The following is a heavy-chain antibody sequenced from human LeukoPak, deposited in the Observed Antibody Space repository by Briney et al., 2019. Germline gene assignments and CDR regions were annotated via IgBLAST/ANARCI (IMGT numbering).Heavy chain of an antibody. CDR3: AREIRVRGSGVATIRTYYYMDV. Sequence: PSETLSLTCTVSGGSISSYYWSWIRQPPGKGLEWIGYIYYSGSTNYNPSLKSRVTISVDTSKNQFSLKLSSVTAADTAVYYCAREIRVRGSGVATIRTYYYMDVWGKGTTVTISS. D-gene: IGHD5-12*01. CDR1: GGSISSYY. CDR2: IYYSGST. J-gene: IGHJ6*03. V-gene: IGHV4-59*01.